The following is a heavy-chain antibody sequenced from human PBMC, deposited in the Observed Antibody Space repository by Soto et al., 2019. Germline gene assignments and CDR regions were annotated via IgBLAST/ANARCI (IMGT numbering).Heavy chain of an antibody. Sequence: QVQLVESGGGVLQPGRSLRLSCAASGFTFSSFAMHWVRQAPGKGLEWVAFISYDGSNTYYADSVKGRVTISRDNSKKTVYLEINSLRAEDTAVYHCAKDLTLGIVGAWGHYFEYWGQGTLVTASS. J-gene: IGHJ4*02. CDR2: ISYDGSNT. D-gene: IGHD1-26*01. V-gene: IGHV3-30-3*01. CDR3: AKDLTLGIVGAWGHYFEY. CDR1: GFTFSSFA.